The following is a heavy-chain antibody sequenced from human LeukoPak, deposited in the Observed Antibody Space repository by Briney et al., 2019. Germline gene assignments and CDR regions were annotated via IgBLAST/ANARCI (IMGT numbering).Heavy chain of an antibody. CDR2: IYTSGST. CDR3: ARETRRITIFGVVPTYYMDV. D-gene: IGHD3-3*01. Sequence: SETLSLTCTVSGGSISSYYLSWIRQPAGKGLEWIGRIYTSGSTNYNPSLKSRVTMSVDTSKNQFSLKLSSVTAADTAVYYCARETRRITIFGVVPTYYMDVWGKGTTVTVSS. V-gene: IGHV4-4*07. J-gene: IGHJ6*03. CDR1: GGSISSYY.